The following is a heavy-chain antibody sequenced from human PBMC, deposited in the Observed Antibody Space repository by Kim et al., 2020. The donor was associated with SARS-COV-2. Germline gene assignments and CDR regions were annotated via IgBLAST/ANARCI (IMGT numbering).Heavy chain of an antibody. V-gene: IGHV3-11*05. Sequence: YADSVKGRFTISRDNAKNSLYLQMNSLRAEDTAVYYCARDESHGSGAMDVWGQGTTVTVSS. J-gene: IGHJ6*02. CDR3: ARDESHGSGAMDV. D-gene: IGHD3-10*01.